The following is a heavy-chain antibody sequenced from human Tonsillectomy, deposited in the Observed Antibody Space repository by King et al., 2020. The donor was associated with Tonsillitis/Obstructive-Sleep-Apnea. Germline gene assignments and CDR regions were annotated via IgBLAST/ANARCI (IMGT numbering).Heavy chain of an antibody. J-gene: IGHJ3*02. D-gene: IGHD3-3*01. CDR3: ARDTLAYYDFWSGYYADAFDI. CDR2: IYSGGST. CDR1: GFTVSSNY. V-gene: IGHV3-66*01. Sequence: VQLGEAGGGLVQPGGSLRLSCAASGFTVSSNYMSWVRQAPGKGLEWVSVIYSGGSTYYADSVKGRFTISRDNSKNTLYLQMNSLRAEDTAVYYCARDTLAYYDFWSGYYADAFDIWGQGTMVTVSS.